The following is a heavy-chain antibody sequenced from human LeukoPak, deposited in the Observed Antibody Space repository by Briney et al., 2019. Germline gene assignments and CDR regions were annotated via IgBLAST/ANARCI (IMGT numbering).Heavy chain of an antibody. CDR2: IKQDGSEK. CDR1: GFTFSSHW. D-gene: IGHD1-26*01. CDR3: VRDRVGPDY. J-gene: IGHJ4*02. V-gene: IGHV3-7*04. Sequence: PGGSLRLSCAASGFTFSSHWMSWVRQAPGKGLEWVANIKQDGSEKYYVDSVKGRFTISRDNAKNSLYLQMNSLRAEDTAVYYCVRDRVGPDYWGQGTLVTVSS.